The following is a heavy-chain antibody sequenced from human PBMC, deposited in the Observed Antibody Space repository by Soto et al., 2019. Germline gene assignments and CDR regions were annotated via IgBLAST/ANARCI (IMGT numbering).Heavy chain of an antibody. J-gene: IGHJ4*02. CDR2: IGTAGDT. V-gene: IGHV3-13*04. D-gene: IGHD6-13*01. Sequence: EVQLVESGGGLVQPGGSLRLSCAASGFTFSSYDMHWVRQATGKGLEWVSAIGTAGDTYYPGSVKGRFTISRENAKNSLYHQMNSLRAGDTAVYYCAAVAAAGISAIDYWGQGTLVTVSS. CDR3: AAVAAAGISAIDY. CDR1: GFTFSSYD.